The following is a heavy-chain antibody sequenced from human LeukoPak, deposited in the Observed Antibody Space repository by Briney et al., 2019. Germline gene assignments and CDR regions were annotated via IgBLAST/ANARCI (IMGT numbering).Heavy chain of an antibody. D-gene: IGHD3-16*01. V-gene: IGHV5-51*01. CDR3: ARLRTGGISSFDASDM. CDR1: GYSFTSYW. J-gene: IGHJ3*02. Sequence: PGESLKISCKGSGYSFTSYWIGWVRQVPGKGLEWMGIIYPGDSDTRYSPSFQGQVTISADKSISTAYLQWSSLKASDTAIYYCARLRTGGISSFDASDMWGQGTMVTVSS. CDR2: IYPGDSDT.